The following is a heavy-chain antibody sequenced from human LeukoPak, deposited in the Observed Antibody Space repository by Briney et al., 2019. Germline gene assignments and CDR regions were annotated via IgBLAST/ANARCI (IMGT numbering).Heavy chain of an antibody. CDR1: GYTFTSYY. V-gene: IGHV1-46*01. CDR2: INPSGGST. CDR3: ARDQFQGLSVAFEFDY. J-gene: IGHJ4*02. Sequence: ASVKVSCKASGYTFTSYYMHWVRQAPGQGLEWMGIINPSGGSTSYAQKFQGRVAMTRDTSTSTVYMELSSLRSEDTAVYYCARDQFQGLSVAFEFDYWGQETLVTVSS. D-gene: IGHD3-16*02.